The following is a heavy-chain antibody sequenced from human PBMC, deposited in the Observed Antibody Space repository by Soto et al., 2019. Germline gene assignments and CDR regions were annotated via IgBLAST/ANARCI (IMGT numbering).Heavy chain of an antibody. J-gene: IGHJ6*02. CDR3: ARLSITMVRGVKTYGMDV. Sequence: SGTLSLTCTVSGCSLSSYYWSWVRQPPGKGLEWIGYIYYSGSTNYNPSLKSRVTISVDTSKNQFSLKLSSVTAADTAVYYCARLSITMVRGVKTYGMDVWGQGTTVTVSS. CDR1: GCSLSSYY. CDR2: IYYSGST. V-gene: IGHV4-59*08. D-gene: IGHD3-10*01.